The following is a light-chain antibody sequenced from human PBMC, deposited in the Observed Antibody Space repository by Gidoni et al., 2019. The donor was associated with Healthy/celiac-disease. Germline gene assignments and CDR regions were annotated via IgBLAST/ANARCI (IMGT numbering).Light chain of an antibody. V-gene: IGKV1-39*01. Sequence: DIQMTQSPSSLSASVGDRVTITCRASQSMNNDLNWYQQKPGKAPKLLIYAASSLQSGVPSRFSVSGSVTDFTLTINCLHPEDFATYHCQQSYSAPGTFGHGTKLEIK. J-gene: IGKJ2*02. CDR1: QSMNND. CDR3: QQSYSAPGT. CDR2: AAS.